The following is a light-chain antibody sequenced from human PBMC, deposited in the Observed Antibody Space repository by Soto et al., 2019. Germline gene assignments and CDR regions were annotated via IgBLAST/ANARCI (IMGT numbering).Light chain of an antibody. CDR1: SSDVGGYNY. CDR3: SSYTSSSTLV. J-gene: IGLJ2*01. Sequence: QSALTQPASVSGSPGQSITISCTGTSSDVGGYNYVSWYQQHPGKAPKLMIYEVSNRPSGVSNRFSGYKSGNTASLTISGLQAEDEDDYYCSSYTSSSTLVFGGGTKLTVL. CDR2: EVS. V-gene: IGLV2-14*01.